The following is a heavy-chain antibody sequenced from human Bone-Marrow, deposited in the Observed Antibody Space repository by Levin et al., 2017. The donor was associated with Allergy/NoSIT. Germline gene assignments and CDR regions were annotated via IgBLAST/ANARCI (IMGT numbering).Heavy chain of an antibody. CDR3: ARIALSPDGSGYWDFYGMDV. V-gene: IGHV2-26*01. D-gene: IGHD3-22*01. Sequence: KASGPTLVKPTETLTLTCTVSGFSLSNSRMGVSWIRQPPGKALEWLAHIFSNDEKSYATSLQSRLTISKDTSKSQVVLRMTNVDPVDAGTYYCARIALSPDGSGYWDFYGMDVWGQGTTVTVSS. CDR1: GFSLSNSRMG. J-gene: IGHJ6*02. CDR2: IFSNDEK.